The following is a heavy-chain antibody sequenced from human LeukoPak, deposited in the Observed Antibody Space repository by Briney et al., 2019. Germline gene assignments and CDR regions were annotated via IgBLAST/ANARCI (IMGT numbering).Heavy chain of an antibody. V-gene: IGHV4-39*01. D-gene: IGHD6-19*01. CDR1: GGSIRSSSYY. Sequence: SETLSLTCTVSGGSIRSSSYYWGWIRQPPGKGLEWIGSIYYSGSTYYNASLKSRGTISVDTSKNQFSLKLNSATAADTAVYFCARQVVAVAGTGYFDYWGQGTLVTVSS. J-gene: IGHJ4*02. CDR2: IYYSGST. CDR3: ARQVVAVAGTGYFDY.